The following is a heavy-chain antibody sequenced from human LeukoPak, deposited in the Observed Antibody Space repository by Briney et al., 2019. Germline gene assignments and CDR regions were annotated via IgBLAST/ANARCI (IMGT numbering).Heavy chain of an antibody. J-gene: IGHJ4*02. CDR3: PRQLGNYYRAFDH. D-gene: IGHD1-26*01. Sequence: ASVKVSCKASGYTFTGHYIHWVHQAPGQGLEWVGWINPATSGTNFAQKFQGRVTMTWDTSTSTAHMELSSVTSDGAAVFYCPRQLGNYYRAFDHWGQGTLVTVSS. CDR1: GYTFTGHY. CDR2: INPATSGT. V-gene: IGHV1-2*02.